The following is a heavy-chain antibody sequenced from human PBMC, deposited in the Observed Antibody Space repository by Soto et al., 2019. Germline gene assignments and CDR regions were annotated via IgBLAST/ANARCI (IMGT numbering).Heavy chain of an antibody. D-gene: IGHD2-21*02. V-gene: IGHV1-18*01. J-gene: IGHJ6*02. CDR3: ARYCAGNACYSRHYYAMDV. CDR1: GCTFRNYI. Sequence: QVQLVQSAGEVKKPGASAIVSCQASGCTFRNYIIAWLRQAPGQGLEWMGWISPYNGNTNYARQFRGRVTLTTDTSTSAAYLELGNLGSDDAATYYCARYCAGNACYSRHYYAMDVWGQGTTVSVSS. CDR2: ISPYNGNT.